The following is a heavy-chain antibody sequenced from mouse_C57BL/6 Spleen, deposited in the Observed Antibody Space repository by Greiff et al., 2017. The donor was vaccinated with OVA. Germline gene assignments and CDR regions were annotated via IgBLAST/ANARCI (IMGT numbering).Heavy chain of an antibody. CDR2: IYPGDGDT. D-gene: IGHD1-1*01. Sequence: QVQLQQSGAELVKPGASVKISCKASGYAFSRYWMNWVKQRPGKGLEWIGQIYPGDGDTNYNGKFKGKATLTADKSSSTAYMQLSSLTSEDSAVYFCARTYYYGSSYSFAYWGQGTLVTVSA. J-gene: IGHJ3*01. V-gene: IGHV1-80*01. CDR3: ARTYYYGSSYSFAY. CDR1: GYAFSRYW.